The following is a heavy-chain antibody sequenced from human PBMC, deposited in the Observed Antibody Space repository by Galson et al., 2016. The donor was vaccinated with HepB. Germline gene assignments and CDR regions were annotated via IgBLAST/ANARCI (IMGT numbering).Heavy chain of an antibody. CDR2: TMPVFYVP. CDR3: AIWRLGV. D-gene: IGHD1-1*01. Sequence: SVKVSCKASVTFKNYPIAWVRQAPGQGLEWIGGTMPVFYVPKSSPNYQGRLIVSADESTNTAFMELSSLRSDDTAVYYCAIWRLGVWGQGTTVIVSS. V-gene: IGHV1-69*13. J-gene: IGHJ6*02. CDR1: VTFKNYP.